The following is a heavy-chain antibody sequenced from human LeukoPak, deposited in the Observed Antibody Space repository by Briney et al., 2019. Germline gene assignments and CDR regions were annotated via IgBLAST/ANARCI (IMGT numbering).Heavy chain of an antibody. V-gene: IGHV3-74*01. Sequence: PGGSLRLSCAASGFTFSRYWMHSVRQVPGKGLVWVARLNPGGSSITYADSVKGRFTISRDNAKNTLYLQMDSLRAEDTGVYYCARSNQADDYWGQGTLVTVSS. CDR1: GFTFSRYW. J-gene: IGHJ4*02. CDR3: ARSNQADDY. CDR2: LNPGGSSI. D-gene: IGHD1-14*01.